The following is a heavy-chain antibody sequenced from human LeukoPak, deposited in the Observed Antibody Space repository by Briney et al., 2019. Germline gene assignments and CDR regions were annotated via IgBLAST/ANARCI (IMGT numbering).Heavy chain of an antibody. J-gene: IGHJ3*02. V-gene: IGHV3-9*01. CDR2: ISWNSGSI. Sequence: GGSLRLSCAASGFTFDDYAMHWVRQAPGKGLEWVSGISWNSGSIGYADSVKGRFTISRDNAENSLYLQMNSLRAEDTALYYCAKDITMVRGVIIPDAFDIWGQGTMVTVSS. CDR1: GFTFDDYA. CDR3: AKDITMVRGVIIPDAFDI. D-gene: IGHD3-10*01.